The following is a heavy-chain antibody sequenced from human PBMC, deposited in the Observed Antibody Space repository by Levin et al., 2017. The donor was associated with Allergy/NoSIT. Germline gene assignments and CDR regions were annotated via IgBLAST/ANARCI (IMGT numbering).Heavy chain of an antibody. CDR2: INPNSGGT. CDR1: GYTFTGYY. Sequence: GASVKVSCKASGYTFTGYYMHWVRQAPGQGLEWMGWINPNSGGTNYAQKFQGRVTMTRDTSISTAYMELSRLRSDDTAVYYCARDHIVVVPAAPNWFDPWGQGTLVTVSS. D-gene: IGHD2-2*01. CDR3: ARDHIVVVPAAPNWFDP. J-gene: IGHJ5*02. V-gene: IGHV1-2*02.